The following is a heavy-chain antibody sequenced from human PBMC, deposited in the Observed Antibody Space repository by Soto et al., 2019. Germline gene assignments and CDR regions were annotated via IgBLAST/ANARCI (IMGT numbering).Heavy chain of an antibody. CDR1: GYTFSNYD. V-gene: IGHV1-18*01. CDR2: IVPYNGKT. CDR3: ARRDINAGGDWFDP. Sequence: QVQLVQSGAEVKKPGASVKVSCHTSGYTFSNYDITWVRQAPGQGLEWMGWIVPYNGKTSYAQKFQGRVTMTTDPSERTAYMELRSLRSDDTAVYYCARRDINAGGDWFDPWGQGTLVTVSS. D-gene: IGHD5-12*01. J-gene: IGHJ5*02.